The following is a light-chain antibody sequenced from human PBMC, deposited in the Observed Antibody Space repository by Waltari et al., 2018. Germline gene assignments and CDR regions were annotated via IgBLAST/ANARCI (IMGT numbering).Light chain of an antibody. CDR1: KRLSNW. CDR2: KAS. CDR3: QQYRNLWT. Sequence: DIQMTQSPSTLSASVGDRVTITCRASKRLSNWLAWHQQKNGKAPQVLIYKASTVASGVQSRFSGSGSGADSTLTISSLHADYFVTYYCQQYRNLWTFGQGTKVEIK. V-gene: IGKV1-5*03. J-gene: IGKJ1*01.